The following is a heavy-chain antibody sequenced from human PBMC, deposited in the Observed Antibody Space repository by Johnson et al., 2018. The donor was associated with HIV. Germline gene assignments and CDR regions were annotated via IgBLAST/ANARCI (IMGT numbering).Heavy chain of an antibody. CDR1: GFTFSDYY. Sequence: QVQLVESGGGLVKPGGSLRLSCAASGFTFSDYYMSWIRQAPGKGLEWVSYISSSGGSTYYADSVKGRFTISRDNAKNSLYLQLNSLRAEDTALYYCAGLAVRGSAGACDIWGQGTMVTVSS. V-gene: IGHV3-11*04. CDR2: ISSSGGST. J-gene: IGHJ3*02. D-gene: IGHD1-26*01. CDR3: AGLAVRGSAGACDI.